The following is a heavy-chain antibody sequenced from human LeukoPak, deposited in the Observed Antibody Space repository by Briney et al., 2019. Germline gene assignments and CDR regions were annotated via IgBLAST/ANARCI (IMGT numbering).Heavy chain of an antibody. Sequence: GSLRLSCAASGFTFSGSAMHWVRQASGKGLEWVGRIRSKANSYATAYAASVKGRFSISRDDSKNTAYLQMNSLKTEDTAVYYCTNSYYYDTSGYGDHMDVWGKGTTVAVSS. V-gene: IGHV3-73*01. J-gene: IGHJ6*03. CDR3: TNSYYYDTSGYGDHMDV. CDR1: GFTFSGSA. CDR2: IRSKANSYAT. D-gene: IGHD3-22*01.